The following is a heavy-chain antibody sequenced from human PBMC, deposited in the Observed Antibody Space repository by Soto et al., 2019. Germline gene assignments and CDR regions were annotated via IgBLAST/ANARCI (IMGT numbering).Heavy chain of an antibody. D-gene: IGHD6-13*01. Sequence: GGSLRLSCAASGFTFSSYGMTWVRQAPGKGLEWVAVMSHDGFSQHIIESVKDRYTVSRDEAENTLHLQLNNLRVEDTAIYYCARDPLRRADHGYGMDVWGQGTTVTVSS. CDR2: MSHDGFSQ. CDR1: GFTFSSYG. J-gene: IGHJ6*02. V-gene: IGHV3-30*03. CDR3: ARDPLRRADHGYGMDV.